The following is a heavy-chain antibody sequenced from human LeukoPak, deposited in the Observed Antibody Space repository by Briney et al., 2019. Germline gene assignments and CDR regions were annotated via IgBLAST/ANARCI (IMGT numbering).Heavy chain of an antibody. CDR1: GFTFSSYA. J-gene: IGHJ4*02. CDR2: ISGSGGST. CDR3: AKGSAVADIYFDY. V-gene: IGHV3-23*01. Sequence: GGSLRLSCAASGFTFSSYAMSWVRQAPGKGLEWVSAISGSGGSTYSADSVRGRFTISRDNSKNTLYLQMNRLRAEDTAVYYCAKGSAVADIYFDYWGQGVLVTVSS. D-gene: IGHD6-19*01.